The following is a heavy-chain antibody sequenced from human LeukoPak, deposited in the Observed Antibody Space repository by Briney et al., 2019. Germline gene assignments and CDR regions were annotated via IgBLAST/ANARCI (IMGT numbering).Heavy chain of an antibody. J-gene: IGHJ4*02. D-gene: IGHD2/OR15-2a*01. CDR3: AKPNCNSATRLTWSPSYFDY. Sequence: GGSLRLSCAASGFTFRSYAMHWVRQAPGKGLEWVAVISYDGSNKYYADSVKGRFTISRDNSKNTLYLQMNSLRAEDTAVYYCAKPNCNSATRLTWSPSYFDYWGQGTLVTVSS. V-gene: IGHV3-30*18. CDR1: GFTFRSYA. CDR2: ISYDGSNK.